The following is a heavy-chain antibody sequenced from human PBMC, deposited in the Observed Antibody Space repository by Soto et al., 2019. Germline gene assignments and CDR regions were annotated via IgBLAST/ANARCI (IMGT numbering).Heavy chain of an antibody. CDR1: GFTFSTYA. CDR3: AKCATSSWYGGHFDC. J-gene: IGHJ4*02. CDR2: ISGSGGST. V-gene: IGHV3-23*01. Sequence: VQLLESGGGLVQPGGSLRVSCAASGFTFSTYAMNWVRQAPGKGLEWVSAISGSGGSTYYADSVKGRFTISRDNSKNTLYLQMNSLRAEDTAVYYCAKCATSSWYGGHFDCWGQGTLVTVSS. D-gene: IGHD6-13*01.